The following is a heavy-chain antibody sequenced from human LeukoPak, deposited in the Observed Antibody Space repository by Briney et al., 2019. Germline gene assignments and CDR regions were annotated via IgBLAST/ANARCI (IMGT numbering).Heavy chain of an antibody. D-gene: IGHD6-19*01. J-gene: IGHJ4*02. V-gene: IGHV4-34*01. Sequence: SETLSLTCAVYGGSFSGYYWSWIRRPPGKGLEWIGEINHSGSTNYNPSLKSRVTISVDTSKNQFSLKLSSVTAADTAVYYCARTSGRWLVHHYWGQGTLVTVSS. CDR2: INHSGST. CDR3: ARTSGRWLVHHY. CDR1: GGSFSGYY.